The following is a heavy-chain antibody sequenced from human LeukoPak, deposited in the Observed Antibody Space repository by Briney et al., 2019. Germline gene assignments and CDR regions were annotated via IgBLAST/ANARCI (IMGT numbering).Heavy chain of an antibody. CDR1: GFNYSSYS. J-gene: IGHJ4*02. CDR3: ARDYYDTGGYYYFLGRGY. D-gene: IGHD3-22*01. Sequence: PGGSLRLSCAASGFNYSSYSMNWVRQVPGKGLEWISYISSSSNTKYYADSVKGRFTISRDNAQNSLYLQMNSLRAEDTAVYYCARDYYDTGGYYYFLGRGYWGQGTLVTVSS. CDR2: ISSSSNTK. V-gene: IGHV3-48*04.